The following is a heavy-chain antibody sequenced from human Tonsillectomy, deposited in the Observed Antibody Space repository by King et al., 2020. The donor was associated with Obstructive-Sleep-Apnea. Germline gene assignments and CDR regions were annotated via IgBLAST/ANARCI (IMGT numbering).Heavy chain of an antibody. CDR3: ARGYCSGGSCVSYNWFDP. D-gene: IGHD2-15*01. V-gene: IGHV4-4*07. Sequence: QLQESGPGLVKPSETLSLTCTVSGCSISRYYWSWIRQPAGKGLDWIGRIYTSWSTTYNPSLNSRVTMSVDTSKNPFSLKLSSVTAADTAVYYCARGYCSGGSCVSYNWFDPWGQGTLVTVSS. CDR1: GCSISRYY. J-gene: IGHJ5*02. CDR2: IYTSWST.